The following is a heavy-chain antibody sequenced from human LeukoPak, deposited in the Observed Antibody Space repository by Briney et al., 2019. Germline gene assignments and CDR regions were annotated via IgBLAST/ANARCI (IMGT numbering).Heavy chain of an antibody. J-gene: IGHJ4*02. CDR2: MTASGVT. CDR1: GFSFNFHS. CDR3: TRDGGYSGFDFDY. Sequence: GSLRLSFAASGFSFNFHSMNWVRQAPGKGLEWISYMTASGVTMCAESVYGRFTISRDNDKKSVYLQMISLRVEDTAVYFCTRDGGYSGFDFDYWGQGVLVTVSS. V-gene: IGHV3-21*01. D-gene: IGHD5-12*01.